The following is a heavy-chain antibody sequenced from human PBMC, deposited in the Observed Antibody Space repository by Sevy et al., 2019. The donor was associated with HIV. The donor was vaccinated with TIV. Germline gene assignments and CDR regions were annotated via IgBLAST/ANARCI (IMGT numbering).Heavy chain of an antibody. V-gene: IGHV3-23*01. CDR2: LSFGCGEI. D-gene: IGHD2-8*01. CDR1: GFTFSKYS. J-gene: IGHJ4*02. CDR3: AREGCTKPHDY. Sequence: GGSMRLSCAASGFTFSKYSMSWVRQPPGKGLEWVSTLSFGCGEINYTDSVKGRFTISRDNSKSSVYLQMNNLRPEDTAVYYCAREGCTKPHDYWGQGTLVTVSS.